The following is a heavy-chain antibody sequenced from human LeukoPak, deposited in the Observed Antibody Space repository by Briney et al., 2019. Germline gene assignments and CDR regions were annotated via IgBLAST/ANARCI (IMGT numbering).Heavy chain of an antibody. CDR2: IWYDGSNK. CDR1: GFTFNSYG. J-gene: IGHJ6*03. Sequence: GGSLRLSCAASGFTFNSYGMHWVRQAPGKGLEWVAVIWYDGSNKYYADSVKGRFTISRDNSKSTLYLQMNSLRAEDTAVYYCAKGNGHYYYYMDVWGKGTTVTVSS. D-gene: IGHD2-8*01. CDR3: AKGNGHYYYYMDV. V-gene: IGHV3-33*06.